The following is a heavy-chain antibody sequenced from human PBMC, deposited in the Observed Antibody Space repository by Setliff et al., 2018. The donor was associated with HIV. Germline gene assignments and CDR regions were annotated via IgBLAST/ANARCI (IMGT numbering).Heavy chain of an antibody. CDR3: ARAYRDNVWGSWRQISSWFDS. V-gene: IGHV4-34*01. CDR2: INHSGST. CDR1: GGSFNEYY. D-gene: IGHD3-16*01. J-gene: IGHJ5*01. Sequence: SETLSLTCAVYGGSFNEYYWNWIRQIPGKGLEWIGEINHSGSTNYNESFKRRLRISVDTSKNQFSLSLNSVTAADTAVYYCARAYRDNVWGSWRQISSWFDSWGQGNLVTVSS.